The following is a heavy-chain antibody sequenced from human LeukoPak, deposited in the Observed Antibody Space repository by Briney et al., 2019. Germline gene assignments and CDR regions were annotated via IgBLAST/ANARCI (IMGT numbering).Heavy chain of an antibody. CDR3: ARDHGRSYNYGSDALDI. V-gene: IGHV4-61*01. Sequence: PSETLSLTCTVSGGSVSRDSYYWSWIRQPPGKGLEWIGYIYYSGSTNYNPSLKSRVTISVDTSKNQVSLKLTSVTAADTAMYYCARDHGRSYNYGSDALDIWGQGTLVIVSA. J-gene: IGHJ3*02. CDR2: IYYSGST. D-gene: IGHD5-18*01. CDR1: GGSVSRDSYY.